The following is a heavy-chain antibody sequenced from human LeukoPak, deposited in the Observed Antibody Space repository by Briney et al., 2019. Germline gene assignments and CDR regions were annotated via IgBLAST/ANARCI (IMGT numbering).Heavy chain of an antibody. D-gene: IGHD6-19*01. Sequence: SGGSLRLSCAASGFTFSSYSMSWVRQAPGKGLEWVSSISSSSSYIYYADSVKGRFTISRDNAKNSLYLQMNSLRAEDTAVYYCARAAVALDYWGQGTLVTVSS. V-gene: IGHV3-21*01. CDR2: ISSSSSYI. J-gene: IGHJ4*02. CDR1: GFTFSSYS. CDR3: ARAAVALDY.